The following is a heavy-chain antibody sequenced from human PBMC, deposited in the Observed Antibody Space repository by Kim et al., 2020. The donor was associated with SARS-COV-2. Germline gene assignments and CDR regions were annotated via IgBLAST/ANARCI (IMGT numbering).Heavy chain of an antibody. Sequence: IYYAVSITGRITITRDNVKNSLYLQINSLIAEDTGVYDCARDAHESCFDYWGQGTLVTVSS. CDR3: ARDAHESCFDY. J-gene: IGHJ4*02. D-gene: IGHD1-1*01. CDR2: I. V-gene: IGHV3-48*04.